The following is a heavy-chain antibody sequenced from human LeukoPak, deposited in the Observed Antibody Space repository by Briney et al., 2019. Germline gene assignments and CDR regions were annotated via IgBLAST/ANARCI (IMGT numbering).Heavy chain of an antibody. V-gene: IGHV4-59*01. CDR2: IYYSGST. CDR1: GGSISSYF. Sequence: SETLSLTCTVSGGSISSYFWSWIRQPPGKGLEWIGYIYYSGSTNYNPSLKSRVTISVDTAKKQFSLKLSSVTAADTAVYYCARSDGDYVAYWGQGTLVTVSS. D-gene: IGHD4-17*01. J-gene: IGHJ4*02. CDR3: ARSDGDYVAY.